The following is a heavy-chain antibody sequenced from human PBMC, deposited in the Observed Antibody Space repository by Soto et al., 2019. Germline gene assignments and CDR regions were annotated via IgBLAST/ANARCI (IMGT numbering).Heavy chain of an antibody. D-gene: IGHD2-2*01. CDR1: GGAFSSYA. J-gene: IGHJ6*02. Sequence: ASVKVSCKASGGAFSSYAISWVRQAPGQGLEWMGGIIPIFGTANYAQKFQGRVTITADESTSTAYVELSSLRSEDTAVYYCARDGVLVPAADYYYYGMDVWGQGTTVTVSS. V-gene: IGHV1-69*13. CDR2: IIPIFGTA. CDR3: ARDGVLVPAADYYYYGMDV.